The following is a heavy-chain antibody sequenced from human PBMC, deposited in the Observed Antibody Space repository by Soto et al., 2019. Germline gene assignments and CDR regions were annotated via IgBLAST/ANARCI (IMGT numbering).Heavy chain of an antibody. D-gene: IGHD6-19*01. CDR2: ISSDGSNK. CDR1: GFTFSTDD. V-gene: IGHV3-30*18. Sequence: VGSLSLSCAASGFTFSTDDMHWVRRAPGKGLEWVAVISSDGSNKYYADSVKGRFPISRHNSKNTLYLQMNSLRAEATAVYYCAKDRSSSGYYYYYGMDVWGQGTTVTVSS. CDR3: AKDRSSSGYYYYYGMDV. J-gene: IGHJ6*02.